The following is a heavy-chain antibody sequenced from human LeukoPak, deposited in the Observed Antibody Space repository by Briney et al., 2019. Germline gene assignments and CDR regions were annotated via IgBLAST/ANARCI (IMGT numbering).Heavy chain of an antibody. CDR3: ARVDSKAEYYYDSSGYYYGGYYFDC. J-gene: IGHJ4*02. CDR2: INPSGCKT. D-gene: IGHD3-22*01. CDR1: RYTFINYY. V-gene: IGHV1-46*01. Sequence: ASVTVSCKASRYTFINYYVHWVRQAPGQGVEWMGMINPSGCKTGYAQKFQGRVTMTRYTSTGTVHVELSSLRSEDTAVYYCARVDSKAEYYYDSSGYYYGGYYFDCWGQGTLVTVSS.